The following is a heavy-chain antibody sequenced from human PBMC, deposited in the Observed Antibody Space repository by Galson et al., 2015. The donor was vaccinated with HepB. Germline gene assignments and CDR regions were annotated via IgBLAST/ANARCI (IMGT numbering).Heavy chain of an antibody. V-gene: IGHV3-74*01. CDR2: INGDGRTT. J-gene: IGHJ5*02. CDR1: GFSFSNYW. CDR3: VRDRRPWTWFDP. D-gene: IGHD1-1*01. Sequence: SLRLSCAASGFSFSNYWMHWVRQAPGKGLVWVSRINGDGRTTSYADSVKGRFIISRDNAKNTLYLQMNRLRVEDTAVYYCVRDRRPWTWFDPWGQGTLVTVSS.